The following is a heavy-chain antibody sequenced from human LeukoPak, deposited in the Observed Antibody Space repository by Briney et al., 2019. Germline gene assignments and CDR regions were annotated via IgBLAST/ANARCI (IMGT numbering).Heavy chain of an antibody. Sequence: GGSLRLSCAASGFTFSSSAMNWVRQAPGKGLEWVSSISGSGSGGSTYYADSVKGRFTISRDNSKNTLYLQMNSLRAEDTAVYYCAKSGYNRFDYWGQGTLVTVSS. J-gene: IGHJ4*02. CDR3: AKSGYNRFDY. CDR1: GFTFSSSA. D-gene: IGHD5-24*01. V-gene: IGHV3-23*01. CDR2: ISGSGSGGST.